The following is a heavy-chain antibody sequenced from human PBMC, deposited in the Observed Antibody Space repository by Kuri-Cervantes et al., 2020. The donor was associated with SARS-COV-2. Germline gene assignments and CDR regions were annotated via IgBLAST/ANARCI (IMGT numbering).Heavy chain of an antibody. Sequence: SETLSLTCTVSGGSISSYFWSWIRQPPGKGLEWIGYMYDSGSTNYNPSLKSRVTISLDTSQHQLSLKLSSVTAADTAVYYCARGRYDFWSGPAGGYPYGMDVRGQGTTVTVSS. J-gene: IGHJ6*02. D-gene: IGHD3-3*01. V-gene: IGHV4-59*01. CDR2: MYDSGST. CDR1: GGSISSYF. CDR3: ARGRYDFWSGPAGGYPYGMDV.